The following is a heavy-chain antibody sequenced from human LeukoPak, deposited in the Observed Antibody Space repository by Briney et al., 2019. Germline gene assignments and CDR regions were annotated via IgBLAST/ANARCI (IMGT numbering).Heavy chain of an antibody. D-gene: IGHD1-26*01. CDR3: AKDGKNYFDY. J-gene: IGHJ4*02. V-gene: IGHV3-23*01. Sequence: GGSLRLSCAASGFTFSSYAMHWVRQAPGKGLEWVSAINNGGSSTYYADSVKGRFTISRDNSKNTLYLQMNSLRAEDTAVYYCAKDGKNYFDYWGQGTLVTVSS. CDR1: GFTFSSYA. CDR2: INNGGSST.